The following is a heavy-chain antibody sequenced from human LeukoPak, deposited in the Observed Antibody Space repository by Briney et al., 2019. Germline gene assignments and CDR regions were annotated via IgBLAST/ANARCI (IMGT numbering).Heavy chain of an antibody. V-gene: IGHV3-30*04. Sequence: GGSLRLSCAASGFTFSSYAMHWVRQAPGKGLEWVAVISYDGSNKYYADSVKGRFTISRDNSKNTLYLQMNSLRAEDTAVYYCARASPLGHVRYFDLWGRGTLVTVSS. CDR3: ARASPLGHVRYFDL. D-gene: IGHD6-6*01. CDR2: ISYDGSNK. J-gene: IGHJ2*01. CDR1: GFTFSSYA.